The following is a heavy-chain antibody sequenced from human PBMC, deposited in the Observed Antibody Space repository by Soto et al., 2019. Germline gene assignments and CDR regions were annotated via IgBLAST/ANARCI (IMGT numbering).Heavy chain of an antibody. V-gene: IGHV4-4*02. CDR2: IYRTGST. CDR1: GGSFTSNNW. CDR3: ASRDPGTSVDY. J-gene: IGHJ4*02. Sequence: SETLSLTCAVSGGSFTSNNWWTWVRQPPGQGLEWIGEIYRTGSTNYNPSLKSRVTISLDKSENQFSLKVTSLTAADTAVYYCASRDPGTSVDYWGQGTLVPVSS. D-gene: IGHD1-7*01.